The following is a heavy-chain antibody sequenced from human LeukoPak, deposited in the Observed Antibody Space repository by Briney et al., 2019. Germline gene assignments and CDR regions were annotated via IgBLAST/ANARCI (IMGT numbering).Heavy chain of an antibody. D-gene: IGHD6-19*01. J-gene: IGHJ6*02. CDR3: ARDHRLHTSGSDGMDV. CDR1: GDSVSSNTAG. CDR2: TYYRSKWYN. Sequence: SQTLSLTCAISGDSVSSNTAGWNWIRQSPSRGLEWLGRTYYRSKWYNNYAISVKSRITINPDTSKNQFSLQLSSVTPEDTAVYYCARDHRLHTSGSDGMDVWGQGTTVTVPS. V-gene: IGHV6-1*01.